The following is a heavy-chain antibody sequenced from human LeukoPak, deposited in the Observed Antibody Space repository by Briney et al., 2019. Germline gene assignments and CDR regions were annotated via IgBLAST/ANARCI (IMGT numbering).Heavy chain of an antibody. D-gene: IGHD3-3*02. CDR3: AIISTAISPDY. J-gene: IGHJ4*02. CDR2: ISGGGDYT. V-gene: IGHV3-23*01. Sequence: GGSLRLSCAASGLTFSSYAISWVRQAPGKGLEWVSTISGGGDYTYYADSVQGRFTISRDNSKNTLSLRMNRLRVEDTAVYYCAIISTAISPDYWGQGTLVTLSS. CDR1: GLTFSSYA.